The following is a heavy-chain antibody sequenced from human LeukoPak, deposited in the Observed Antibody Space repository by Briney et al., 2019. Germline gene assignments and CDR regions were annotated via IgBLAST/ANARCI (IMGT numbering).Heavy chain of an antibody. D-gene: IGHD3-22*01. CDR1: GFTFSSYS. J-gene: IGHJ4*02. V-gene: IGHV3-48*01. Sequence: PGGSPRLSCAASGFTFSSYSMNWVRQAPGKGLEWVSYISSSSSTIYYADSVKGRFTISRDNAKNSLYLQMNSLRAEDTAVYYCAADSSGYYRWGQGTLVTVSS. CDR3: AADSSGYYR. CDR2: ISSSSSTI.